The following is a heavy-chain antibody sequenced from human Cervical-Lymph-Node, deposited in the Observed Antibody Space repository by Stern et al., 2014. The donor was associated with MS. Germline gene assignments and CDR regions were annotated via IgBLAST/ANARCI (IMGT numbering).Heavy chain of an antibody. CDR2: INPSGGST. Sequence: VHLVESGAEVRKPGASVKVSCKASGYIFTNYYMHWVRQAPGQGLLWMGIINPSGGSTTYTQTFQGRVTVTRDTYTSTVYMELSSLRSEDTAVYYCARADREYSSAYYFDYWGQGTLVTVSS. CDR1: GYIFTNYY. CDR3: ARADREYSSAYYFDY. J-gene: IGHJ4*02. D-gene: IGHD3-16*01. V-gene: IGHV1-46*03.